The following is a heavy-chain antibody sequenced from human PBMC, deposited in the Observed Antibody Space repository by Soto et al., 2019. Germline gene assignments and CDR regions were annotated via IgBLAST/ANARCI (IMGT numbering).Heavy chain of an antibody. CDR1: GDSFSSSNW. D-gene: IGHD3-22*01. Sequence: QVQLQESGPGLVEPSGTLSLTCGVSGDSFSSSNWWTWIRQPPGKGPEWIRDILHTGHTDYSPSLRSRITISIDTSKKEFSLHLTSVTATDTAVYYCARSPRRVDGKWFFDYWGPGALVTVSS. J-gene: IGHJ4*02. CDR3: ARSPRRVDGKWFFDY. CDR2: ILHTGHT. V-gene: IGHV4-4*02.